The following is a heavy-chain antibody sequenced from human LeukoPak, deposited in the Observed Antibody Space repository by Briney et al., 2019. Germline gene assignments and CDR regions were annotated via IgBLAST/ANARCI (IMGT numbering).Heavy chain of an antibody. CDR1: RGSLSRDY. D-gene: IGHD3-10*01. V-gene: IGHV4-59*01. J-gene: IGHJ4*02. CDR2: VYSSGST. Sequence: SETLSLTCTLSRGSLSRDYWRWMWEPPGQGPESLGYVYSSGSTKYQTSLRSRVTISIDTSKSQFSLKLTAVTAADKAVYYCDRPHGGYWGEGNLVTLSS. CDR3: DRPHGGY.